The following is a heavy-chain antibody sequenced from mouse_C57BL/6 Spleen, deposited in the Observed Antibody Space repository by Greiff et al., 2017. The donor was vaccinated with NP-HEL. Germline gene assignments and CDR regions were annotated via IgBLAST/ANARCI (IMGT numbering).Heavy chain of an antibody. J-gene: IGHJ1*03. V-gene: IGHV5-16*01. Sequence: EVQRVESEGGLVQPGSSMKLSCTASGFTFSDYYMAWVRQVPEKGLEWVANINYDGSSTYYLDSLKSRFIISRDNAKNILYLQMSSLKSEDTATYYCARGHGYYVGWYFDVWGTGTTVTVSS. CDR1: GFTFSDYY. CDR3: ARGHGYYVGWYFDV. CDR2: INYDGSST. D-gene: IGHD2-3*01.